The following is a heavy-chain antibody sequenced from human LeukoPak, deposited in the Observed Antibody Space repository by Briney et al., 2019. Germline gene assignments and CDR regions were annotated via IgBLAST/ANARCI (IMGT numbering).Heavy chain of an antibody. CDR2: IYYSGST. V-gene: IGHV4-61*01. CDR1: GGSVSSGSYY. D-gene: IGHD6-19*01. J-gene: IGHJ4*02. CDR3: ARGPSGYSSGWYGGYFDY. Sequence: SETLSLTCIVSGGSVSSGSYYWSWIRQPPGKGLEWIGYIYYSGSTNYNPSLKSRVTISVDTSKNQFSLKLSSVTAADTAVYYCARGPSGYSSGWYGGYFDYWGQGTLVTVSS.